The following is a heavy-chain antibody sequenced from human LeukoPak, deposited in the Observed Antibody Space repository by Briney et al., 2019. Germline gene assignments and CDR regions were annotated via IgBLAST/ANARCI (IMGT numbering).Heavy chain of an antibody. V-gene: IGHV1-2*02. Sequence: ASVKVSCKASGYTFTGYYMHWVRPAPGQGLEWMGWINPNSGGTNYAQKFQGRVTMTRDTSISTAYMELSRLRSDDTAVYYCASITIFGVVMDYWGQGTLVTVSS. CDR1: GYTFTGYY. J-gene: IGHJ4*02. CDR3: ASITIFGVVMDY. CDR2: INPNSGGT. D-gene: IGHD3-3*01.